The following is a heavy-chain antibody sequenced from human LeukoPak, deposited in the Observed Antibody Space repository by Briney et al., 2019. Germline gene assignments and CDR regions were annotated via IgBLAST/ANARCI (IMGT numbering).Heavy chain of an antibody. CDR1: GFTFSSYA. D-gene: IGHD3-22*01. J-gene: IGHJ3*02. Sequence: GGSLRLSCAASGFTFSSYAMSWVRQAPGKGLEWVSAISGSGGSTYYADSVKGRFTISRDNSKNTLYLQMNSLRAEDTAVYYCAKDLEYYYDTEAAFDIWGQGTMVTVSS. CDR3: AKDLEYYYDTEAAFDI. CDR2: ISGSGGST. V-gene: IGHV3-23*01.